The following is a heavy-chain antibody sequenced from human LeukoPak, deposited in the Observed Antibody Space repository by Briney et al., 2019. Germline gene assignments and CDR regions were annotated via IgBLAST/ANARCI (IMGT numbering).Heavy chain of an antibody. V-gene: IGHV4-59*01. D-gene: IGHD5-18*01. J-gene: IGHJ6*03. CDR3: ARDHEYSYGYNYYYYYMDV. Sequence: SETLSLTCTVSGGSISSYYWSWIRQPPGKGREWMGYIYYSGSTNYNPSPKSRVTISVDTSKNQFSLKLSSVTAADTAVYYCARDHEYSYGYNYYYYYMDVWGKGTTVTVSS. CDR2: IYYSGST. CDR1: GGSISSYY.